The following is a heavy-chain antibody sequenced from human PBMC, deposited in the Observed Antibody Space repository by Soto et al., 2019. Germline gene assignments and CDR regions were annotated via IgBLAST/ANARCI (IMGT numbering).Heavy chain of an antibody. CDR3: VRQMTSRPKYYDF. Sequence: GGSLRLSCAASGFTFSTYAMSWVRQAPGKGLEWVSAISGRVGGTFYADSVKGRFTIARDNSKNTLFLQMNSLRAEDTAVYFCVRQMTSRPKYYDFWGQGIVVTVS. V-gene: IGHV3-23*01. D-gene: IGHD3-10*01. CDR1: GFTFSTYA. CDR2: ISGRVGGT. J-gene: IGHJ4*02.